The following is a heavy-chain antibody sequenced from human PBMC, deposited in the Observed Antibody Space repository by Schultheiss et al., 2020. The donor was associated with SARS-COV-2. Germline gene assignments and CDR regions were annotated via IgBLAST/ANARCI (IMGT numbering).Heavy chain of an antibody. J-gene: IGHJ4*02. CDR1: GFTFSNYA. D-gene: IGHD2-2*01. CDR2: TRYDGANK. CDR3: AKDGRRGCSSTSCYPDY. Sequence: GGSLRLSCAASGFTFSNYAMHWVRQAPGKGLEWVAFTRYDGANKYYADSVKGRFTVSRDNSKNTLHLQMNSLRDEDTAVYYCAKDGRRGCSSTSCYPDYWGQGTLVTVSS. V-gene: IGHV3-30*02.